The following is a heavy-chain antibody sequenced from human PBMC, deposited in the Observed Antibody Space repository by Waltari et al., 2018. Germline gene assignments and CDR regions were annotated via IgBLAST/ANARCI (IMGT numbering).Heavy chain of an antibody. V-gene: IGHV1-69*01. CDR2: NIPIFGTV. D-gene: IGHD3-10*01. CDR1: GGTFSSYA. CDR3: ARVPVSITMVRGFIGWFDP. Sequence: QVQLVQSGAEVKKPGSSVKVSCKASGGTFSSYAISWVRQAPGQGLEWMGGNIPIFGTVNYAQKVQGRVTITADESTSTAYMELSSLRSEDTAVYYCARVPVSITMVRGFIGWFDPWGQGTLVTVSS. J-gene: IGHJ5*02.